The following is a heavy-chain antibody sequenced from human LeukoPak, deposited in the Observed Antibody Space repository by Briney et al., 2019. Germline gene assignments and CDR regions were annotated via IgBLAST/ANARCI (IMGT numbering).Heavy chain of an antibody. J-gene: IGHJ5*02. CDR2: IRSSGSTI. CDR3: ARDPSSGWFDP. Sequence: PGGSLRLSCAASGFTFSDYYMSWIRQARGKGLEWVSYIRSSGSTIYYADSVKGRFTISRDNAKNSLYLQMNSLRAEDTAVYYCARDPSSGWFDPWGQGTLVTVSS. CDR1: GFTFSDYY. D-gene: IGHD6-19*01. V-gene: IGHV3-11*01.